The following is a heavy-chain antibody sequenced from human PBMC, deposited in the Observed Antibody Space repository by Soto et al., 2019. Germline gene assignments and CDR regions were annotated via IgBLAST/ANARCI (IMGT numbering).Heavy chain of an antibody. Sequence: VSCKASGYTFTSYAMHWVRQAPGQRLEWMGWINAGNGNTKYSQKFQGRVTITRDTSASTAYMELSSLRSEDTAVYYCARGLGLYYFDYWGQGTLVTAPQ. D-gene: IGHD1-26*01. J-gene: IGHJ4*02. V-gene: IGHV1-3*01. CDR1: GYTFTSYA. CDR3: ARGLGLYYFDY. CDR2: INAGNGNT.